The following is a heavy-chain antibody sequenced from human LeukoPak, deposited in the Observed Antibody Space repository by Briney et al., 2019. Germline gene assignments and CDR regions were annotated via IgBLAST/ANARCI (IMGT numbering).Heavy chain of an antibody. CDR1: GFTISSYA. J-gene: IGHJ4*02. CDR2: ISYDGSNK. Sequence: GGSLRLSCAASGFTISSYAIHWVSQAPGKGLEWVAVISYDGSNKYYADSVKGRFTIPRDNSKNTLYLQMNSLRAEDTAVYYCARDSSGWPDYWGQGTLVTVSS. V-gene: IGHV3-30*04. CDR3: ARDSSGWPDY. D-gene: IGHD6-19*01.